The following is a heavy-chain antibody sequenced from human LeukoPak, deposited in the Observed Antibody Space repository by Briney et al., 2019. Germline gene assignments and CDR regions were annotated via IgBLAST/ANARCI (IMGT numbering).Heavy chain of an antibody. CDR1: GGSFKSFA. V-gene: IGHV1-18*01. J-gene: IGHJ4*02. Sequence: ASVKVSCKASGGSFKSFAINWVRQAPGQGLEYMGWIRPSNGNRNYAQKVQDRVTLTTDTSTSTVCMELRSLRSDDTAVYYCARAFSASKSCDYWGQGTLVTVSS. D-gene: IGHD6-19*01. CDR2: IRPSNGNR. CDR3: ARAFSASKSCDY.